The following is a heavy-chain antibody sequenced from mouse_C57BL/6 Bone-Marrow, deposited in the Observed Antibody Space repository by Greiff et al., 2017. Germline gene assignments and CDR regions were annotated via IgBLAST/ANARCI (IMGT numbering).Heavy chain of an antibody. CDR3: ARCLTFYYAMDY. CDR2: IYPGSGST. CDR1: GYTFTSYW. D-gene: IGHD1-3*01. Sequence: VQLQQPGAELVKPGASVKMSCKASGYTFTSYWITWVKQRPGQGLEWIGDIYPGSGSTNYNEKFKSKVTLTVDTSSSTAYMQLSSLTSEDSAVYYCARCLTFYYAMDYWGQGTSVTVSS. V-gene: IGHV1-55*01. J-gene: IGHJ4*01.